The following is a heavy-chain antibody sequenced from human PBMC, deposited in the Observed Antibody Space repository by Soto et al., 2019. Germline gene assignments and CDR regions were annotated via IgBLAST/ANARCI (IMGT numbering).Heavy chain of an antibody. CDR2: IQQDGSQK. CDR1: GFTISIYW. V-gene: IGHV3-7*01. D-gene: IGHD1-1*01. Sequence: SWVSLRRSGAASGFTISIYWITLLRQAPGTGLEWVANIQQDGSQKYYGDSVKGGLTISRDNAKNSLYLQMRSLRAEDKAVYYWARDPSHSRYRGDDVDVWGQGTMVTV. J-gene: IGHJ6*02. CDR3: ARDPSHSRYRGDDVDV.